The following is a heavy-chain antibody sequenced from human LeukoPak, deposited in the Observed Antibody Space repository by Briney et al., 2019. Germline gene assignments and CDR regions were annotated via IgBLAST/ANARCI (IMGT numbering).Heavy chain of an antibody. J-gene: IGHJ4*02. CDR3: ARLLITMVRGVIIHTLDY. V-gene: IGHV4-59*01. CDR2: IYYSGST. CDR1: GGSISSYY. Sequence: PSETLSLTCTVSGGSISSYYWSWIRQPPGKGLEWIGYIYYSGSTNYNPSLKSRVTISVDTSKNQFSLKPSSVTAADTAVYYCARLLITMVRGVIIHTLDYWGQGTLVTVSS. D-gene: IGHD3-10*01.